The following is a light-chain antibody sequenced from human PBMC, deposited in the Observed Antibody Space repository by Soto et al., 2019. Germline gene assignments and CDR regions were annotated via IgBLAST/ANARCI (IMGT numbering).Light chain of an antibody. CDR1: QSVSSSY. CDR2: GAS. Sequence: EIVWTQSPGTLSLSPGERATLSCRASQSVSSSYLAWYQQKPGQAHRLLIYGASSRATGSPDRFSGSGSGTDFTLTISRLEPEDFAVYYCQQSGSSPDYTFGQGTKLEIK. CDR3: QQSGSSPDYT. V-gene: IGKV3-20*01. J-gene: IGKJ2*01.